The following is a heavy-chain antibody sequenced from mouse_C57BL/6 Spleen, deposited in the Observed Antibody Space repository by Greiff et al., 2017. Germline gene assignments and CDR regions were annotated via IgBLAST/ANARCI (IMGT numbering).Heavy chain of an antibody. V-gene: IGHV5-17*01. Sequence: EVQRVESGGGLVKPGGSLKLSCAASGFTFSDYGMHWVRQAPEKGLEWVAYISSGSSTIYYADTVKGRFTISRDNAKNTRFLQVTSLRSGDTAMYYCARSGGSGYVGFAYWGQGTLVTVSA. CDR2: ISSGSSTI. J-gene: IGHJ3*01. CDR3: ARSGGSGYVGFAY. D-gene: IGHD1-1*01. CDR1: GFTFSDYG.